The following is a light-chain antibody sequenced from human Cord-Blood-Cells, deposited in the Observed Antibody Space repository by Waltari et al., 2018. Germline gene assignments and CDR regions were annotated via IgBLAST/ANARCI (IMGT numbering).Light chain of an antibody. CDR1: SGHSSYA. V-gene: IGLV4-69*01. J-gene: IGLJ3*02. CDR2: LNSDGSH. Sequence: QLVLTQSPSASAPLGASVKLTCTLSSGHSSYASAWHQQQPEKGPRYLMKLNSDGSHSKGDGIPDRFSGSSSGAERYLTISSLQSEDEADYYCQTWGTGIRVFGGGTKLTVL. CDR3: QTWGTGIRV.